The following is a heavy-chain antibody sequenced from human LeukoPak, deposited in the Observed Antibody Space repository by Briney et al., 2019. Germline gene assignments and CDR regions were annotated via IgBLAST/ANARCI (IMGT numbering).Heavy chain of an antibody. D-gene: IGHD3-9*01. Sequence: SETLSLTCAVYGGSFSGYYWSWIRQPPGKGLEWIGEINHSGSTNYNPSLKSRVTISVDTSKNQFSLKLSSVTAADTAVYYCARGWGGRYFDWLLPTHAFDIRGQGTMVTVSS. J-gene: IGHJ3*02. V-gene: IGHV4-34*01. CDR3: ARGWGGRYFDWLLPTHAFDI. CDR2: INHSGST. CDR1: GGSFSGYY.